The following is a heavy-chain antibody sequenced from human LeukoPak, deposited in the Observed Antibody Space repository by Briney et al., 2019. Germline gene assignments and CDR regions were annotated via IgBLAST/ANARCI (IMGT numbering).Heavy chain of an antibody. CDR1: GGSISSSY. CDR2: ISSSGST. D-gene: IGHD3-10*01. CDR3: ARAGESRKTMVRGVYYDYYGMDV. Sequence: SETLSLTCTVSGGSISSSYWSWIRQPAGKGLEWIGRISSSGSTKYNPSLKSRVSMSVDTSKNQVSLKLSSVTAADTAVYYCARAGESRKTMVRGVYYDYYGMDVWGQGTTVTVSS. J-gene: IGHJ6*02. V-gene: IGHV4-4*07.